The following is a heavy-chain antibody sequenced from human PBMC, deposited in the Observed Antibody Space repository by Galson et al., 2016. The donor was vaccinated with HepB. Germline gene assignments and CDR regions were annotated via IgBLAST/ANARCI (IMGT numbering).Heavy chain of an antibody. CDR3: ARTAFGIVEATTSIVGH. J-gene: IGHJ5*02. Sequence: ETLSLTCAVSGGSISNNNWWSWVRQPPGKGLEWIGEIYHSGSTNSNPSLKSRVTIPLDKSESPFSLKLTSMTAADPAVYYCARTAFGIVEATTSIVGHWGQGTLVTVSS. D-gene: IGHD1-26*01. V-gene: IGHV4-4*02. CDR1: GGSISNNNW. CDR2: IYHSGST.